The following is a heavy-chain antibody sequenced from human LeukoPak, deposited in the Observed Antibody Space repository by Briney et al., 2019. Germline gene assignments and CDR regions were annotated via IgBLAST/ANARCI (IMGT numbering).Heavy chain of an antibody. CDR3: ARDLGDIVVVPAAISLP. CDR2: ISAYNGNT. D-gene: IGHD2-2*01. J-gene: IGHJ5*02. Sequence: ASVKVSCKASGYTFTSYGISWVRQAPGQGLEWTGWISAYNGNTSYAQKFQGRVTMTTDTSTSTAYMELRSLRSDDAAVYYCARDLGDIVVVPAAISLPWGQGTLVTVSS. CDR1: GYTFTSYG. V-gene: IGHV1-18*01.